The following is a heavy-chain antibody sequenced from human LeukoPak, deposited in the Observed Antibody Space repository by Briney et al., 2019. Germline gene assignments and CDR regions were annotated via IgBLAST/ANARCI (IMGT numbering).Heavy chain of an antibody. Sequence: SETLSLTCAVYGGSFSGYYWSWIRQPPGKGLEWIGEINHIGSTNYNPSLKSRVTISVDTSKNQFSLKLSSVTAADTAVYYCARDQGGPSAYSSSWYGNWFDPWGQGTLVTVSS. D-gene: IGHD6-13*01. CDR2: INHIGST. CDR1: GGSFSGYY. V-gene: IGHV4-34*01. CDR3: ARDQGGPSAYSSSWYGNWFDP. J-gene: IGHJ5*02.